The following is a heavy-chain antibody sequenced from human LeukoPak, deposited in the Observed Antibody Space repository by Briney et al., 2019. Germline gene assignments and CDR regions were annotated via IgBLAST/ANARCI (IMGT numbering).Heavy chain of an antibody. CDR3: ARDQEGFDY. V-gene: IGHV1-2*06. J-gene: IGHJ4*02. CDR1: GYTFTGYY. CDR2: INPNSGST. Sequence: ASVKVSCKASGYTFTGYYMHWVRQAPGQGLEWMGRINPNSGSTSYAQKFQGRVTVTRDTSTSTVHMELSGLRSEDTAVYYCARDQEGFDYWGQGTLVTVSS.